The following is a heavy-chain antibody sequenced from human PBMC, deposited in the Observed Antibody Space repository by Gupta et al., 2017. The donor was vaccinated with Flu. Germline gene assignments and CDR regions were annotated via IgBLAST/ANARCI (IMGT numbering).Heavy chain of an antibody. D-gene: IGHD6-13*01. CDR2: ISGSGGRT. J-gene: IGHJ4*02. V-gene: IGHV3-23*01. CDR3: AKDRAAATYLLTD. Sequence: EVQLLESGGGLVQPGGSLRLSCAASGFTFSSYAMSWVRQAPGKGLEWVSAISGSGGRTYYADAVKGRFTISRDNAKNTLYLQMKRLRAEETAVYYFAKDRAAATYLLTDGGQGTLVTVSS. CDR1: GFTFSSYA.